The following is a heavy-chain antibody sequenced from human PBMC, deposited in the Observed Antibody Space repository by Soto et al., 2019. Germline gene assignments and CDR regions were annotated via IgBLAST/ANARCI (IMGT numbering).Heavy chain of an antibody. D-gene: IGHD5-12*01. CDR1: GFSFIDYS. J-gene: IGHJ1*01. V-gene: IGHV1-3*01. CDR3: ARSAKKTWLPDF. Sequence: ASVKVSCKASGFSFIDYSILWVRQAPGQSLEWLGWINAGNGNTKYSHKFQDRVTITSDTSATTTYMELRSLRSEDTAVFYCARSAKKTWLPDFWGQGTLITVSS. CDR2: INAGNGNT.